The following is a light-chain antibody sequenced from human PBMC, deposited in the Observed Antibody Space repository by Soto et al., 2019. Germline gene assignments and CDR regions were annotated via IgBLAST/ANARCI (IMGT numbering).Light chain of an antibody. CDR3: QQYGSSGT. CDR2: GAS. V-gene: IGKV3-20*01. CDR1: QSVSSSY. Sequence: EIVLTQSPATPSLSPGERATLSCRASQSVSSSYLAWYQQKPGQAPRLLIYGASSRATGIPDRFSGSGSGTDFTLTISRLEPEDFAVYYCQQYGSSGTFGQGTKVDIK. J-gene: IGKJ1*01.